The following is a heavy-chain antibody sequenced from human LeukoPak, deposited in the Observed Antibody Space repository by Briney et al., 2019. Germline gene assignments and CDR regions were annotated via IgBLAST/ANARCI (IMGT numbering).Heavy chain of an antibody. CDR2: IWTSGST. J-gene: IGHJ4*02. CDR1: GDLISSGRHY. D-gene: IGHD4-11*01. V-gene: IGHV4-61*02. CDR3: ARGQWLDSKAFDS. Sequence: KPSETLSLTCNVSGDLISSGRHYWSWIRQPAGKGLEWIGRIWTSGSTNYNPSLKSRVTISVDTSKNQFSLQLTSVTAADTAFYYCARGQWLDSKAFDSWGQGTLVTVSS.